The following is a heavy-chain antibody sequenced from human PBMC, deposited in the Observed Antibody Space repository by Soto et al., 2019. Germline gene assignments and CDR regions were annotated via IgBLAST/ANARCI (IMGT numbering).Heavy chain of an antibody. J-gene: IGHJ6*02. CDR3: ALGVAVAGPSYYYGMDV. CDR1: GDSVSSNSAA. CDR2: TYYRSKWYN. V-gene: IGHV6-1*01. Sequence: SQTLSLTCVISGDSVSSNSAAWNWIRQSPSRGLEWLGRTYYRSKWYNDYAVSVKSRITINPDTSKNQFSLQLNSVTPEDTAVYYCALGVAVAGPSYYYGMDVWGQGTTVTVSS. D-gene: IGHD6-19*01.